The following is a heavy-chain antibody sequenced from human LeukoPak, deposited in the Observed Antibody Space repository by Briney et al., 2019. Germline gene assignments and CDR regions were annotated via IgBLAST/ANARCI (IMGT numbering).Heavy chain of an antibody. CDR3: AKDSGYTFDY. V-gene: IGHV3-23*01. J-gene: IGHJ4*02. CDR1: GFTLSSYE. D-gene: IGHD3-10*01. CDR2: IDYSGGNT. Sequence: GGSLRLSCTASGFTLSSYEMSWIRQAPGKGLEWVSSIDYSGGNTHYADSVKGRFTISRDNSKNTLYLQMNSLRAEDTAVYYCAKDSGYTFDYWGQGTLVTVSS.